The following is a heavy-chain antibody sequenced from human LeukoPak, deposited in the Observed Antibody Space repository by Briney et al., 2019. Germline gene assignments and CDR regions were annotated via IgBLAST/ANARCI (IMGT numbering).Heavy chain of an antibody. CDR3: ARVTMMKSADY. CDR2: IYSGGST. Sequence: PGGSLRLSCAASGFPVSSNYMNWVRQAPGKGPEWVSVIYSGGSTYYADSVKGRFTNSRDNSKNTLYLQMNSLRAEDTAVYYCARVTMMKSADYWGQGTLVTVPS. V-gene: IGHV3-53*01. D-gene: IGHD3-22*01. CDR1: GFPVSSNY. J-gene: IGHJ4*02.